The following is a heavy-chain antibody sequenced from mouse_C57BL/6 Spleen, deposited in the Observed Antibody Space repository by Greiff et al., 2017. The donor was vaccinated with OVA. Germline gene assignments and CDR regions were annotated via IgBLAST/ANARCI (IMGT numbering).Heavy chain of an antibody. CDR2: INPYNGGT. V-gene: IGHV1-19*01. J-gene: IGHJ1*03. Sequence: LVKPGASVKMSCKASGYTFTDYYMNWVKQSHGKSLEWIGVINPYNGGTSYNQKFKGKATLTVDKSSSTAYMELNSLTSEDSAVYYCARCNYGSSYRYFDVWGTGTTVTVSS. CDR1: GYTFTDYY. D-gene: IGHD1-1*01. CDR3: ARCNYGSSYRYFDV.